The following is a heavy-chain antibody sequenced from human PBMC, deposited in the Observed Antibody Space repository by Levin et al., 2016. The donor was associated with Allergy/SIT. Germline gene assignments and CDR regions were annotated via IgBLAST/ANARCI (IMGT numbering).Heavy chain of an antibody. Sequence: SETLSLTCAVYGGSFSGYYWSWIRQPPGKGLEWIGEINHSGSTNYNPSLKSRVTISVDTSKNQFSLKLSSVTAADTAVYYCAIIVGDSSGYYYGMDVWGQGTTVTVSS. CDR1: GGSFSGYY. V-gene: IGHV4-34*01. J-gene: IGHJ6*02. CDR2: INHSGST. CDR3: AIIVGDSSGYYYGMDV. D-gene: IGHD3-22*01.